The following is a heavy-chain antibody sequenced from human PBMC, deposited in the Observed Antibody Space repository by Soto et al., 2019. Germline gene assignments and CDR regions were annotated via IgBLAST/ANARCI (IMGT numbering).Heavy chain of an antibody. J-gene: IGHJ4*02. CDR3: SGYDRSRSDLDF. Sequence: SETLSLTCVVYGGSFSAYYWSWIRQPPGGGLEWVGEINHSGATNYNPSLKSRVTISIDTSKNQFSLKLTSMTAADTAVYYCSGYDRSRSDLDFWGQGTPVTVSS. CDR2: INHSGAT. D-gene: IGHD5-12*01. V-gene: IGHV4-34*01. CDR1: GGSFSAYY.